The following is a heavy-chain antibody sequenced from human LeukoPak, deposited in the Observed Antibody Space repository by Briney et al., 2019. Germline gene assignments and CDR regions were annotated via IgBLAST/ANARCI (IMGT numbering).Heavy chain of an antibody. D-gene: IGHD5-18*01. J-gene: IGHJ4*02. CDR2: IYHSGST. Sequence: SETLSLTCTVSGGSISSYYWSWIRQPPGKGLEWIGYIYHSGSTYYNPSLKSRVTISVDRSKNQFSLKLSSVTAADTAVYYCAREGRSYGYPDYWGQGTLVTVSS. V-gene: IGHV4-59*12. CDR3: AREGRSYGYPDY. CDR1: GGSISSYY.